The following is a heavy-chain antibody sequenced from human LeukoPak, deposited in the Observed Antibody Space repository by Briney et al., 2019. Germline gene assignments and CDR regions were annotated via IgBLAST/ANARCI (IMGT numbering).Heavy chain of an antibody. J-gene: IGHJ4*02. V-gene: IGHV3-21*01. CDR2: ISSNSIYV. Sequence: GGSLRLSCAASGFTFSSYSMNWVRQAPGKGLEWVSPISSNSIYVFYADSMKGRFIISRDNAKNSLSLQMNSLRAEDTAVYYCARDQVDRIWYFDYWGQGTLVTVSS. CDR3: ARDQVDRIWYFDY. CDR1: GFTFSSYS. D-gene: IGHD1-14*01.